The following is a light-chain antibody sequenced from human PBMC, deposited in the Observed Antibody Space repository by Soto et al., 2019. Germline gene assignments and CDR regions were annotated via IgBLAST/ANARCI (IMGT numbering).Light chain of an antibody. J-gene: IGKJ4*02. CDR3: QQYGTSPPT. CDR2: AAS. CDR1: QSVSSSY. Sequence: IAWAHGERTLSLSPCKTACRDFGDRQSVSSSYLAWYQQKPGQAPRLLIYAASSRATSIPDRFSSSGSGTVFAITISRLADEDFAVYYCQQYGTSPPTFGGGTKVDI. V-gene: IGKV3-20*01.